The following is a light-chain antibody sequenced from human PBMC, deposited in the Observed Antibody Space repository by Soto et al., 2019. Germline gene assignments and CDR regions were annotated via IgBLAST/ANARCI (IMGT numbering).Light chain of an antibody. J-gene: IGKJ4*01. CDR3: QQYDNWPLT. V-gene: IGKV3-15*01. Sequence: IVMTQSPVTLSVSPGEIATLSCRASQSVSSNLAWYQQRPGLAPRLLMYAASTPATGIPARFSGSGSGTEFSLTISGLQSEDFVVYFCQQYDNWPLTFGGGTKVEMK. CDR2: AAS. CDR1: QSVSSN.